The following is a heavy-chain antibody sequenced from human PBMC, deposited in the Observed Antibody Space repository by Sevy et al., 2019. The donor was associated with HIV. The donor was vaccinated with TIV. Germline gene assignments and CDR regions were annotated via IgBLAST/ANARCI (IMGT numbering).Heavy chain of an antibody. J-gene: IGHJ6*03. Sequence: GGSLRLSCSASGFTFSNYGMHWVSQSPGKGLEYVSGISSNGDSTYYADSVKGRFTVSRDNSKNTLYLRMSSLRPEDTAMYYCVKASRSVAVAGSYYFYCMDVWGKGTTVTVSS. CDR1: GFTFSNYG. CDR3: VKASRSVAVAGSYYFYCMDV. V-gene: IGHV3-64D*06. D-gene: IGHD6-19*01. CDR2: ISSNGDST.